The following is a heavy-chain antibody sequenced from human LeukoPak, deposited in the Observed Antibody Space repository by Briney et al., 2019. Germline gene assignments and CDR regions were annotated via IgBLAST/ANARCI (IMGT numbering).Heavy chain of an antibody. J-gene: IGHJ4*02. CDR1: GFSLTYYA. D-gene: IGHD3-16*01. Sequence: PGGSLRLSCAASGFSLTYYAMGWVRQAPGKGLEWLSVINGGGTYSHHADSVKGRFTMSRDTSKNTVYLQMNSLRAEDTAVYYCAREDARDGGYFDYWAQGTLVTVSS. V-gene: IGHV3-23*01. CDR3: AREDARDGGYFDY. CDR2: INGGGTYS.